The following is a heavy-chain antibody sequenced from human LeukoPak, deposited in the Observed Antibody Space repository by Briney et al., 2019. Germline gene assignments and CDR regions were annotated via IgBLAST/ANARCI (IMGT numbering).Heavy chain of an antibody. CDR3: ARVGVSNYPYNWFDP. Sequence: ASVKVSFKASGYTFTSYYMHWVRQAPGQGLEWLGIINPSGGSTSYAQKFQGRVTMTRDTSTSTVYMELSSLRSEDTAVYYCARVGVSNYPYNWFDPWGQGTLVTVSS. CDR1: GYTFTSYY. D-gene: IGHD4-11*01. V-gene: IGHV1-46*01. CDR2: INPSGGST. J-gene: IGHJ5*02.